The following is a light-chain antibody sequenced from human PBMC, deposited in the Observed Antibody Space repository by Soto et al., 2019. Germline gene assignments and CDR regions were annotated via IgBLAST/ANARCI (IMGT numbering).Light chain of an antibody. CDR2: GAF. J-gene: IGKJ1*01. CDR3: QQYNDWPLT. Sequence: EIVLTQSPATLSLSPGERATLSCRASQSVSSYLAWYQQKPGQAPSLLIYGAFTRATGIPARFSGTGSRTEFTLTISSLQSEDFALYYCQQYNDWPLTFGQGTMVDI. CDR1: QSVSSY. V-gene: IGKV3-15*01.